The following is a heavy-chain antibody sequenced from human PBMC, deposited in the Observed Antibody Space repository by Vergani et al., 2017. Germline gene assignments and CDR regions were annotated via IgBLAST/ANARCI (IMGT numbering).Heavy chain of an antibody. D-gene: IGHD2-2*01. CDR2: IIPIFGTA. V-gene: IGHV1-69*13. Sequence: QVQLVQSGAEVKKPGSSVKVSCKASGGTFSSYAISWVRQAPGQGLEWMGGIIPIFGTANYAQKFQGRVTITADESTSTAYMELSSLKASDTAMYYCARHCSSTSCYGPLSNYGMDVWGQGTTVTVSS. CDR1: GGTFSSYA. CDR3: ARHCSSTSCYGPLSNYGMDV. J-gene: IGHJ6*02.